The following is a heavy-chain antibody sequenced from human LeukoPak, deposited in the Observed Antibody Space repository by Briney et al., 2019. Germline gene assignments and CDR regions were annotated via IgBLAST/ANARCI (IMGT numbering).Heavy chain of an antibody. CDR1: GYRFTSYW. CDR2: IDPSDSYT. V-gene: IGHV5-10-1*01. CDR3: ATLRCSSTSCPYGMDV. D-gene: IGHD2-2*01. Sequence: GESLKISCKGSGYRFTSYWISWVRQMPGKGLEWMGRIDPSDSYTNYSPSFQGHVTISADKSISTAYLQWSSLKASDTAMYYCATLRCSSTSCPYGMDVWGKGTTVTVSS. J-gene: IGHJ6*04.